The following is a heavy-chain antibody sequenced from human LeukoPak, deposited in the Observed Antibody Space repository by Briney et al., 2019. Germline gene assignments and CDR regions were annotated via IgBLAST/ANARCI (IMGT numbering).Heavy chain of an antibody. Sequence: GGSLRLSCAASGFTFSSYAMHRVRQAPGKGLEWVAVISYDGSNKYYADSVKGRFTISRDNSKNTLYLQMNSLRAEDTAVYYCARDPAPSGSYCFDYWGQGTLVTVSS. CDR3: ARDPAPSGSYCFDY. CDR2: ISYDGSNK. V-gene: IGHV3-30-3*01. D-gene: IGHD1-26*01. J-gene: IGHJ4*02. CDR1: GFTFSSYA.